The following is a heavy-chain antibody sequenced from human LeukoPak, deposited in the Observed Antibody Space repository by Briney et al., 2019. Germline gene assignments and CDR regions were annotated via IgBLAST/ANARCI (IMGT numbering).Heavy chain of an antibody. Sequence: SETLSLTCAVSGGSISSSNWWSWVRQPTGKGLEWIGEIYHSGTTYDNPSVKSRVTISLDTSKNQFSLKLSSVTAADTAVYYCASLGRMAAIGTEHWGQGTLDTVSS. J-gene: IGHJ1*01. CDR2: IYHSGTT. CDR3: ASLGRMAAIGTEH. CDR1: GGSISSSNW. D-gene: IGHD6-13*01. V-gene: IGHV4-4*02.